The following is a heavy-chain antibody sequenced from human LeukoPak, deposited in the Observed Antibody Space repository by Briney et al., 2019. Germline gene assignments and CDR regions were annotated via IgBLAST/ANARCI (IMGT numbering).Heavy chain of an antibody. CDR3: ARAYCGGDCYSSIYFDY. CDR1: GFTFSSYG. V-gene: IGHV3-30*03. D-gene: IGHD2-21*02. Sequence: GGSLRLSCAASGFTFSSYGMHWVRQAPGKGLEWVAVISYDGSNKYYADSVKGRFTISRDNSKNTLYLQMNSLRAEDTAVYYCARAYCGGDCYSSIYFDYWGQGTLVTVSS. J-gene: IGHJ4*02. CDR2: ISYDGSNK.